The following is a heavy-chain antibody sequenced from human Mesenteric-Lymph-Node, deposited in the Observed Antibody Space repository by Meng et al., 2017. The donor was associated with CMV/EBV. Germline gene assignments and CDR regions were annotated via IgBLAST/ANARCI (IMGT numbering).Heavy chain of an antibody. CDR3: ARARNSGSYHDAFDI. J-gene: IGHJ3*02. D-gene: IGHD1-26*01. CDR1: GYTFTGYY. V-gene: IGHV1-2*02. Sequence: ASVKVSCKASGYTFTGYYMHWVRQAPGQGLEWMGWINPNSGGTNYAQKFQGRVTMTRDTSISTAYMELSRLRSDDTAVYYCARARNSGSYHDAFDIWGQGTMVTVS. CDR2: INPNSGGT.